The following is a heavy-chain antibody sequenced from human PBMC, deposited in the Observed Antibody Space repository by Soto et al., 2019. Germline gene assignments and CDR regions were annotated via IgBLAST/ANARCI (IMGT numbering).Heavy chain of an antibody. CDR2: ISAYNGNT. J-gene: IGHJ4*02. D-gene: IGHD2-2*02. Sequence: QVQLVQSGAEVKKPGASVKVSCKASGYTFTGHYIHWVRQAPGQGLEWMGWISAYNGNTNYAQKLQGRATMTTDTSTSTAYMELRSLRSDDTAVYYCAREEEGYCSSTSCYISVYWGQGTLVTVSS. CDR3: AREEEGYCSSTSCYISVY. V-gene: IGHV1-18*04. CDR1: GYTFTGHY.